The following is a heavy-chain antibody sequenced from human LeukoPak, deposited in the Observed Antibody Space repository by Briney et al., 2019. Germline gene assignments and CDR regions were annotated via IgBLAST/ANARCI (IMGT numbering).Heavy chain of an antibody. CDR3: AKAGSQLWSDYYYYYGMDV. V-gene: IGHV3-23*01. CDR1: GFTFSDYY. Sequence: GGSLRLSCAASGFTFSDYYISWMRQAPGKGLEWVSAISAGGGSTYYADSVKGRITISRDNSKNTLYLQMNSLRAEDTAVYYCAKAGSQLWSDYYYYYGMDVWGQGTTVTVSS. D-gene: IGHD5-18*01. CDR2: ISAGGGST. J-gene: IGHJ6*02.